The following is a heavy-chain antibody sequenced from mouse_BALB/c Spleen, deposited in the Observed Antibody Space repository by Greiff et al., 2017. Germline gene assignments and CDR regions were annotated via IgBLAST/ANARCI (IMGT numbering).Heavy chain of an antibody. V-gene: IGHV1-7*01. CDR1: GYTFTSYW. CDR2: INPSTGYT. Sequence: VQLQESGAELAKPGASVKMSCKASGYTFTSYWMHWVKQRPGQGLEWIGYINPSTGYTEYNQKFKDKATLTADKSSSTAYMQLSSLTSEDSAVYYCARWGGTTVVHFDYWGQGTTLTVSS. J-gene: IGHJ2*01. D-gene: IGHD1-1*01. CDR3: ARWGGTTVVHFDY.